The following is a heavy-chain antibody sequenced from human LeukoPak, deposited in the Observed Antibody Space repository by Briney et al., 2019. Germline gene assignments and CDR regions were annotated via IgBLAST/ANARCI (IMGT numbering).Heavy chain of an antibody. D-gene: IGHD5-18*01. CDR3: ARDAEARGYSYDYYYYMDV. Sequence: ASVKVSCKASGYIFTDYYMHWVRQAPGQELGWMGRINPSGGSTSYAQKFQGRVTMTRDMSTSTVYMELSSLRSEDTAVYYCARDAEARGYSYDYYYYMDVWGKGTTVTVSS. CDR1: GYIFTDYY. J-gene: IGHJ6*03. V-gene: IGHV1-46*01. CDR2: INPSGGST.